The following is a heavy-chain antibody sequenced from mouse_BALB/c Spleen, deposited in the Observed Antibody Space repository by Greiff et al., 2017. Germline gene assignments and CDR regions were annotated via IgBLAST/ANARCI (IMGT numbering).Heavy chain of an antibody. CDR2: INPSSGYT. Sequence: QGQLQQSGAELARPGASVKMSCKASGYTFTSYTMHWVKQRPGQGLEWIGYINPSSGYTNYNQKFKDKATLTADKSSSTAYMQLSSLTSEDSAVYYCARGGGRKAFAYWGQGTLVTVSA. V-gene: IGHV1-4*01. CDR1: GYTFTSYT. D-gene: IGHD3-3*01. CDR3: ARGGGRKAFAY. J-gene: IGHJ3*01.